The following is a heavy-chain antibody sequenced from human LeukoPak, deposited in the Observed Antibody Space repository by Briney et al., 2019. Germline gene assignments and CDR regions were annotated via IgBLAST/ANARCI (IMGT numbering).Heavy chain of an antibody. J-gene: IGHJ6*03. Sequence: GGSLRLSCAASGFTSSSNYMSWVGQAPGKGVEWGSVIYSGGSTYYADYVKGRFTISRDKSTNTLYLQMNSLRAEDTAVYYCAWGYYYYMDVWGKGTTVTVSS. CDR1: GFTSSSNY. CDR3: AWGYYYYMDV. CDR2: IYSGGST. V-gene: IGHV3-53*01. D-gene: IGHD7-27*01.